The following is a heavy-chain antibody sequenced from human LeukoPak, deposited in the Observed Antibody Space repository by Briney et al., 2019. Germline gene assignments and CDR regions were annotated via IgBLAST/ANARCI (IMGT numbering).Heavy chain of an antibody. CDR1: GGSFSGYY. V-gene: IGHV4-34*01. CDR3: ARGHYDYIWGSYRYTDPGGPDY. D-gene: IGHD3-16*02. J-gene: IGHJ4*02. CDR2: INQSGST. Sequence: SETLSLTCAVYGGSFSGYYWSWIRQPPGKGLEWIGEINQSGSTNYNPSLKSRVTISVDTSKNQFSLKLSSVTAADTAVYYCARGHYDYIWGSYRYTDPGGPDYWGQGTLVTVSS.